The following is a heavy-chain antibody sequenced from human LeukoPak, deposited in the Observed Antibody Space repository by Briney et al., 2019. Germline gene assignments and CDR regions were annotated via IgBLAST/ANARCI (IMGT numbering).Heavy chain of an antibody. V-gene: IGHV3-20*04. Sequence: GGSLRLSCAASGFTFDDYGMSWVRQAPGKGLEWVSGINWNGGSTGYADSVKGRFTISRDNAKNSLYLQMNSLRAEDTALYYCARNYDFWSGTTYYYYYYMDVWGKGTTVTVSS. CDR1: GFTFDDYG. CDR2: INWNGGST. J-gene: IGHJ6*03. CDR3: ARNYDFWSGTTYYYYYYMDV. D-gene: IGHD3-3*01.